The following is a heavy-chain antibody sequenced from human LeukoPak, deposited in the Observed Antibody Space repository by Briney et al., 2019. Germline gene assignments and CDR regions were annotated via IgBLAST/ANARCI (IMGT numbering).Heavy chain of an antibody. D-gene: IGHD3-22*01. CDR3: ARDQVDYDIPDHFDY. CDR1: GDSISSSTCN. J-gene: IGHJ4*02. V-gene: IGHV4-30-2*01. CDR2: ISQSGNS. Sequence: SETLSLTCKVSGDSISSSTCNWSWIRQPPGKGLEWIGYISQSGNSYFTPSLKSRAAISVDRSRNHFSLTLISVTAADTAVYYCARDQVDYDIPDHFDYWGKGTLVTVSS.